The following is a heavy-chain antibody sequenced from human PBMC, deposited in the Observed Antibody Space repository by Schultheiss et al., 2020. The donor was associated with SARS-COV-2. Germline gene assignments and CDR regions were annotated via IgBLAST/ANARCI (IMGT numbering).Heavy chain of an antibody. CDR1: GGSISSSNW. V-gene: IGHV4-4*02. J-gene: IGHJ5*02. CDR2: IYHSGST. D-gene: IGHD3-10*01. Sequence: SETLSLTCAVSGGSISSSNWWSWVRQPPGKGLEWIGEIYHSGSTNYNPSLKSRVTISVDKSKNQFSLKLSSVTAADTAVYYCARDRDYYGSGSISWFDPWGQGTLVTVSS. CDR3: ARDRDYYGSGSISWFDP.